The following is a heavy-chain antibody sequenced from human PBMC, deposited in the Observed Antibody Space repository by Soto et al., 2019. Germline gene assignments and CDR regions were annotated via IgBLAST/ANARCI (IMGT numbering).Heavy chain of an antibody. CDR1: GFTFSSYG. CDR2: IWYDGSNK. Sequence: QPGGSLRLSCAASGFTFSSYGMHWVRQAPGKGLEWVAVIWYDGSNKYYADSVKGRFTISRDNSKNTLYLQMNNLRAEDTAVYYCARDPSRIIVAGPNFDYWGQGTLVTVS. CDR3: ARDPSRIIVAGPNFDY. V-gene: IGHV3-33*01. D-gene: IGHD5-12*01. J-gene: IGHJ4*02.